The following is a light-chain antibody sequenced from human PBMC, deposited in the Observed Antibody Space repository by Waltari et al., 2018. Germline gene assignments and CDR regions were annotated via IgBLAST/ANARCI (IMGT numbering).Light chain of an antibody. CDR1: QSLLHSNGYNY. V-gene: IGKV2-28*01. CDR3: MQALQTPMYT. J-gene: IGKJ2*01. Sequence: DIVMTQSPLSLPVTPGEPASIPCRSSQSLLHSNGYNYLDWYLQKPGQSPQLLIYLGSNRASGVPDRFSGSGSGTDFTLKISRVEAEDVGLYYCMQALQTPMYTFGQGTRLEIK. CDR2: LGS.